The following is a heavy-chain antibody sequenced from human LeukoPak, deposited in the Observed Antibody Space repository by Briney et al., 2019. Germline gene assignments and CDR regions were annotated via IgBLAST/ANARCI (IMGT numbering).Heavy chain of an antibody. CDR1: GFTFDDYA. CDR3: AKGGDSSSSEGLDY. J-gene: IGHJ4*02. CDR2: ISWNSGSI. D-gene: IGHD6-6*01. V-gene: IGHV3-9*03. Sequence: PGRSLRLSCAASGFTFDDYAMHWVRQAPGKGLEWVSGISWNSGSIGYADSVKGRFTISRDNAKNSLYLQMNSLRAEDMALYYCAKGGDSSSSEGLDYWGQGTLVTVSS.